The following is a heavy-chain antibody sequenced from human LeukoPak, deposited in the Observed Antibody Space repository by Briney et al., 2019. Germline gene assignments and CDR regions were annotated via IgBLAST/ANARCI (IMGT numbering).Heavy chain of an antibody. D-gene: IGHD1-1*01. CDR1: GGSISSYY. Sequence: SETQSLTCTVSGGSISSYYWSWIRQPPGKGLEWIGYIYYSGSTNYNPSLKSRVTISVDTSKNQFSLKLSSVTAADTAVYYCARQRYLNYYYYGMDVWGQGTTVTVSS. CDR2: IYYSGST. J-gene: IGHJ6*02. V-gene: IGHV4-59*08. CDR3: ARQRYLNYYYYGMDV.